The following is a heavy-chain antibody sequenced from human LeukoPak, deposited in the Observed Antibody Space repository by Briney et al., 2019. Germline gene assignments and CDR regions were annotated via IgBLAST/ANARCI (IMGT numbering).Heavy chain of an antibody. D-gene: IGHD6-19*01. J-gene: IGHJ4*02. Sequence: GGSLRLSCAASGFTFSSYALNWVRQAPGKGLEWVSSISGGGSNTYYEESVKGRFTLSRDNSNNSLYLQMKSLRAEDTAVYYCAKDQSSGWPTYYFDSWGQGTLVTVSS. V-gene: IGHV3-23*01. CDR3: AKDQSSGWPTYYFDS. CDR1: GFTFSSYA. CDR2: ISGGGSNT.